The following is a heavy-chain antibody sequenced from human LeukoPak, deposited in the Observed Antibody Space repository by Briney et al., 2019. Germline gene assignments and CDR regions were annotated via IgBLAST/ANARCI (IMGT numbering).Heavy chain of an antibody. D-gene: IGHD3/OR15-3a*01. CDR1: GFTFSDYE. Sequence: PGGSLRLSCAASGFTFSDYEMTWVRHSPGKGLEGLSYISSDGSYIYYADSVKGRFTISRDNAKNSVYLQMNSLRVEDTAVYYCARDRTGDLDYWGQGTLVSVSS. J-gene: IGHJ4*02. V-gene: IGHV3-48*03. CDR2: ISSDGSYI. CDR3: ARDRTGDLDY.